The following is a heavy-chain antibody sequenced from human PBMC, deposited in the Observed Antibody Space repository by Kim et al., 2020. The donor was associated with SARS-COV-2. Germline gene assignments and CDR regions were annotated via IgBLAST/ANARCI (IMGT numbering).Heavy chain of an antibody. D-gene: IGHD2-8*02. J-gene: IGHJ4*02. V-gene: IGHV1-3*01. CDR3: ARDLFHTGFDY. CDR2: NT. Sequence: NTKFAQRFQGRVTFTRDTSANTASMERSSLGSEDTAVYYCARDLFHTGFDYWGQGTLVAVSS.